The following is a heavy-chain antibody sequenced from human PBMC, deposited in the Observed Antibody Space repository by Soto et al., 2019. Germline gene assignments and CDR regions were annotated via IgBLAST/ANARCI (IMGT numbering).Heavy chain of an antibody. CDR3: ERFMVKSRAYYYGMDV. CDR2: IYYSGST. J-gene: IGHJ6*02. V-gene: IGHV4-59*01. D-gene: IGHD3-10*01. CDR1: GGSISSYY. Sequence: PSETLSLTCTVSGGSISSYYWSWIRQPPGKGLEWIGYIYYSGSTNYNPSLKSRVTISVDTSKNQFSLKLSSVTAADTAVYYCERFMVKSRAYYYGMDVWGQGTTVTVYS.